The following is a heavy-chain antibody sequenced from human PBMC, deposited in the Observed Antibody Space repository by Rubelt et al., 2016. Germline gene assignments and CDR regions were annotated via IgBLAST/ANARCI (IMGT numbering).Heavy chain of an antibody. V-gene: IGHV4-39*01. Sequence: QLQMQESGPGLVKPSETLSLTCTVSGDSIGSNYDFWAWIRQPPGKELEWLASIQYTGSAYYNPSLKSRVTISVDRSKNQFALEMTSVTAPDTAVYYCVTYSHNVGGSWFDPWGRGTLVTVSS. CDR1: GDSIGSNYDF. CDR2: IQYTGSA. CDR3: VTYSHNVGGSWFDP. J-gene: IGHJ5*02. D-gene: IGHD3-16*01.